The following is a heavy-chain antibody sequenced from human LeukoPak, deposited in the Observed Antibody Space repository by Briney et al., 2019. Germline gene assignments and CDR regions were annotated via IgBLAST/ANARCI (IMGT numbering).Heavy chain of an antibody. CDR1: GIXFNTAW. J-gene: IGHJ5*02. CDR2: IKSKAEGGTT. Sequence: PGGSLRLSCAASGIXFNTAWLGWVRQAPGRGLEWVGRIKSKAEGGTTDYAAPVIGRFSISRDDSKNTLYLQMNSLKTEDTALYYCTTGTDRWGQGTLVTVSS. CDR3: TTGTDR. V-gene: IGHV3-15*01.